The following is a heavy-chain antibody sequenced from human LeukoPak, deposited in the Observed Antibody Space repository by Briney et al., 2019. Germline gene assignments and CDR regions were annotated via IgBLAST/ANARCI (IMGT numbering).Heavy chain of an antibody. CDR2: IWSDGSNK. CDR3: VRASGSFDY. D-gene: IGHD3-10*01. Sequence: PGGSLRLSCAASGFTFSDYGIHWVRRAPGKGLEWVAVIWSDGSNKHYADSVKGRFTISRDNSRKTLYLQMNSLRVEDTAVYYCVRASGSFDYWGQGTLVTVSS. J-gene: IGHJ4*02. CDR1: GFTFSDYG. V-gene: IGHV3-33*01.